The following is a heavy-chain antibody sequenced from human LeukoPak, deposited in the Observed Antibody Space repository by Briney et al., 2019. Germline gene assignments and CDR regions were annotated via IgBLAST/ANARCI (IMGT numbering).Heavy chain of an antibody. J-gene: IGHJ4*02. CDR1: GFTFSTYE. D-gene: IGHD4-11*01. Sequence: GGSLRLSCEASGFTFSTYEMNWVRQAPGQGLEWVANIKYDGIEKYYVASVRGRFTISRDDAKNSLSLQMNNMRAEDAAVYYCAFNNNFKYWGQGTQVTVSS. V-gene: IGHV3-7*01. CDR3: AFNNNFKY. CDR2: IKYDGIEK.